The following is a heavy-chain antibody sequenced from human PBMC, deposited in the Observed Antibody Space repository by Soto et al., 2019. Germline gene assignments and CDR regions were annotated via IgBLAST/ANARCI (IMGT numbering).Heavy chain of an antibody. CDR1: GGSFTSNNW. CDR2: TYRTGST. J-gene: IGHJ4*02. D-gene: IGHD1-7*01. V-gene: IGHV4-4*02. CDR3: ASRDPGTSVDY. Sequence: SETLSLTCAVSGGSFTSNNWWTWVRQPPGQGLEWIGETYRTGSTNYNPSLKSRVTISLDKSENQFSLKVTSLTAADTAVYYCASRDPGTSVDYWGQGTLVTVSS.